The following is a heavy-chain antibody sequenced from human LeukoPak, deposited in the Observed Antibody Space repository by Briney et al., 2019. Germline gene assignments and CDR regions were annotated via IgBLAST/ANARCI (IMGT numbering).Heavy chain of an antibody. CDR3: ARGLTPKARGRASFLDP. CDR2: IYHSGST. D-gene: IGHD3-22*01. CDR1: GYSISSGYY. J-gene: IGHJ5*02. V-gene: IGHV4-38-2*02. Sequence: SETLSLTCTVSGYSISSGYYWGWIRQPPGKGLEWIGSIYHSGSTNYNPSLKSRVTISVDTSKNQFSLKLSSVTAADTAVYYCARGLTPKARGRASFLDPWGQGTLVTVSS.